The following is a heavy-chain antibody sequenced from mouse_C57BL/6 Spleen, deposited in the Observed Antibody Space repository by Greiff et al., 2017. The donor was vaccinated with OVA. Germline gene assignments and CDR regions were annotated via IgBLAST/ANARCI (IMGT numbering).Heavy chain of an antibody. J-gene: IGHJ2*01. CDR2: IDPSDSYT. Sequence: VQLQQSGAELVRPGTSVKLSCKASGYTFTSYWMHWVKQRPGQGLEWIGVIDPSDSYTNYNQKFKGKATLTVDTSSSTAYMQLSSLTSEDSAVYYCARQYGNYVGGYFDYWGQGTTLTVSS. D-gene: IGHD2-10*02. CDR3: ARQYGNYVGGYFDY. CDR1: GYTFTSYW. V-gene: IGHV1-59*01.